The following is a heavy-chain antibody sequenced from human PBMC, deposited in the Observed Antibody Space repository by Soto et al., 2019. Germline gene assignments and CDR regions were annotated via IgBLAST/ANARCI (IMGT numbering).Heavy chain of an antibody. V-gene: IGHV3-23*01. Sequence: EVQLLESGGGLVQPGGSLRLSRAASGFTFSNYAMNWVRQAPGKGLEWVSTISGRGGSPYYADSVKGRFTISRDNTTNPMYLQMNSVRAGDSAIYSCAKEGSSGLYYFDYWGQGTLVTVSS. J-gene: IGHJ4*02. CDR1: GFTFSNYA. D-gene: IGHD6-19*01. CDR2: ISGRGGSP. CDR3: AKEGSSGLYYFDY.